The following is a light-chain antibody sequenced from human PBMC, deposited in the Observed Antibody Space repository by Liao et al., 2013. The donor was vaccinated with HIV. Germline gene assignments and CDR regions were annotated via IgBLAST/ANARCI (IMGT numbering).Light chain of an antibody. CDR1: DIGDKS. Sequence: SYVLTQPPSLSVAPGRTARITCGGNDIGDKSVQWFQQKPGQAPVLFIYYDSDRPSGIPERFSGSNSGNTATLTISRVEAGDEADYYCQVWDSGSDHWVFGGGTKLTVL. V-gene: IGLV3-21*01. J-gene: IGLJ3*02. CDR2: YDS. CDR3: QVWDSGSDHWV.